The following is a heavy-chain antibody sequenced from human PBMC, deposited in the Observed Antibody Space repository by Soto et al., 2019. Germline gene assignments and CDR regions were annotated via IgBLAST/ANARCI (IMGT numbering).Heavy chain of an antibody. Sequence: QVQLQQSGPGLVKPSQTLSLTCAISGDSVSSNSAAWNWIRQSPSRGLEWLGRAYYRSQWYYDSAVSVRSRISVIPDTSKNPCTLQLNSVTPEDTAVYYCTKQKGDSRTYNGMDVWGQGTTVTVSS. D-gene: IGHD2-21*02. CDR1: GDSVSSNSAA. CDR2: AYYRSQWYY. CDR3: TKQKGDSRTYNGMDV. J-gene: IGHJ6*02. V-gene: IGHV6-1*01.